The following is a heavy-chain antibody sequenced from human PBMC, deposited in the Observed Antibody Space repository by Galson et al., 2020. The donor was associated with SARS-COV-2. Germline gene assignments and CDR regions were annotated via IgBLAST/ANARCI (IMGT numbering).Heavy chain of an antibody. CDR2: ISSNGGST. V-gene: IGHV3-64*02. J-gene: IGHJ6*03. D-gene: IGHD6-6*01. CDR3: ARGGKQLVRGNYYYYMDV. CDR1: GFTFSSYA. Sequence: GGSLRLSCAASGFTFSSYAMHWVRQAPGKGLEYVSAISSNGGSTYYADSVKGRFTISRDNSKNTLYLQMGSLRAEDMAVYYCARGGKQLVRGNYYYYMDVWGKGTTVTVSS.